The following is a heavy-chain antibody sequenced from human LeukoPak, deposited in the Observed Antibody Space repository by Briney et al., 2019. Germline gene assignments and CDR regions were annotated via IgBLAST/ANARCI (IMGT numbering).Heavy chain of an antibody. CDR1: GGTFGSYA. CDR3: ARGGAAAGTFWFDP. V-gene: IGHV1-69*04. CDR2: IIPILGIA. Sequence: SVKVSCKASGGTFGSYAISWVRQAPGQGLEWMGRIIPILGIANYAQKFQGRVTITADKSTSTAYMELSSLRSEDTAVYYCARGGAAAGTFWFDPWGQGTLVTVSS. J-gene: IGHJ5*02. D-gene: IGHD6-13*01.